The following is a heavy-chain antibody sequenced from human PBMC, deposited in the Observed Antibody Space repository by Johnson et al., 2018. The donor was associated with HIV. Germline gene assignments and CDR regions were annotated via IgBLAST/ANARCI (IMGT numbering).Heavy chain of an antibody. J-gene: IGHJ3*02. V-gene: IGHV3-9*01. Sequence: VQLVESGGGLVQPGRSLRLSCAASGFTFDDYAMHWVRQAPGKGLEWVSGISWNGGSAAYADSVKGRFTISRDNSKNTLYLQMNSLRAEDTAVYYCAKGLKLGSGDDAFDIWGQGTMVTVSS. CDR1: GFTFDDYA. CDR2: ISWNGGSA. CDR3: AKGLKLGSGDDAFDI. D-gene: IGHD7-27*01.